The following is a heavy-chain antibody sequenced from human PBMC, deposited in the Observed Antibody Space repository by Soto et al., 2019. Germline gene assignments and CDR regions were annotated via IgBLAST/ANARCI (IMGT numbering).Heavy chain of an antibody. J-gene: IGHJ4*02. Sequence: EVQLLESGGGLVQPGGSLRVSCAASGFTFSDYAMTWVRQAPGKGLDWVSTITGRGATTYYADSLKGRFTVSRDNSKNTLYLQMNSLRAEDTALYYCAKGFSGTYQDLFDCWGQGTLVTVSS. CDR1: GFTFSDYA. V-gene: IGHV3-23*01. D-gene: IGHD1-7*01. CDR3: AKGFSGTYQDLFDC. CDR2: ITGRGATT.